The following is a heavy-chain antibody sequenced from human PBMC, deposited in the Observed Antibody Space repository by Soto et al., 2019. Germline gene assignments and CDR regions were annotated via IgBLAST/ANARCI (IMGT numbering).Heavy chain of an antibody. CDR2: IYYSGST. J-gene: IGHJ5*02. CDR3: ARVFSLLVTTASYNWFDP. V-gene: IGHV4-31*03. CDR1: GGSISSGGYY. Sequence: SETLSLTCTASGGSISSGGYYWSWIRQHPGKGLEWIGYIYYSGSTYYNPSLKSRVTISVDTSKNQFSLKLSSVTAADTAVYYCARVFSLLVTTASYNWFDPWGQGTLVTVSS. D-gene: IGHD3-3*01.